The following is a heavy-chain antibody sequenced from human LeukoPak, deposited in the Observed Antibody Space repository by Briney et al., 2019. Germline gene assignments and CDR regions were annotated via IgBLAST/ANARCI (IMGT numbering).Heavy chain of an antibody. J-gene: IGHJ4*02. D-gene: IGHD6-6*01. Sequence: PSETLSLTCTVSGGSISNYYWSWIRQPPGKGLEWIGYIYYSGSTNYNPSLKSRVTISVDTSKNQFSLKLSSVTAADTAVYYCARATFVGFDYWGQGTLVTVPS. CDR1: GGSISNYY. CDR2: IYYSGST. V-gene: IGHV4-59*01. CDR3: ARATFVGFDY.